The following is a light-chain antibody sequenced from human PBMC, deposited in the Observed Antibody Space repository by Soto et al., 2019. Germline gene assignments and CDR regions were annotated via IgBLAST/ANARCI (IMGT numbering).Light chain of an antibody. J-gene: IGKJ1*01. Sequence: DIPMTQSPSTLSASVGDRVTITCRASQSISSLLAWYQQKPGKAPKLLIFKASTLEGGVPSRFSGSGFGTEFTLTISSLQPDDFATYYCQQYNSWTFGQGTKVEIK. CDR3: QQYNSWT. V-gene: IGKV1-5*03. CDR1: QSISSL. CDR2: KAS.